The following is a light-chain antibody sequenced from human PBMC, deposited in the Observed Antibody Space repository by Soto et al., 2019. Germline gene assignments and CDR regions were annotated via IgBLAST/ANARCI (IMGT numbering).Light chain of an antibody. CDR1: QSVSSSY. CDR2: GAS. Sequence: EIVLTQSPGTLSLSPGERATISCRASQSVSSSYLAWYQQKPGQAPRLLIYGASSRATGIPDRFSGSGSGTDFTLTINRLQPEDFAVYYCQQYGSSGYTFGQGTKLEIK. J-gene: IGKJ2*01. CDR3: QQYGSSGYT. V-gene: IGKV3-20*01.